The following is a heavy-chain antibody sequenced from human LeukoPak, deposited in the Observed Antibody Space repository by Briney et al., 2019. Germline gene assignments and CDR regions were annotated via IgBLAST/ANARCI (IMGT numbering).Heavy chain of an antibody. CDR1: GVTFSTYV. D-gene: IGHD1-1*01. CDR2: ISGSGGST. V-gene: IGHV3-23*01. Sequence: GGSLRLSCAASGVTFSTYVMSWVRQAPGRGLEWVSAISGSGGSTYYADSVKGRFTISRDNSKNTLYLQMNSLGADDTAVYYCAKGNWRYFDYWGQGTLVTVSS. J-gene: IGHJ4*02. CDR3: AKGNWRYFDY.